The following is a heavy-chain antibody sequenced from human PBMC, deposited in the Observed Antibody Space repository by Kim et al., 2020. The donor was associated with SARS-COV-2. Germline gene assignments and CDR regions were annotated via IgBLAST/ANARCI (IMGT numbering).Heavy chain of an antibody. J-gene: IGHJ4*02. D-gene: IGHD5-12*01. CDR3: ARRGYSGYGLGAPFDY. Sequence: SLKSRVTISVDTSKNQFSLKLSSVTAADTAVYYCARRGYSGYGLGAPFDYWGQGTLVTVSS. V-gene: IGHV4-34*01.